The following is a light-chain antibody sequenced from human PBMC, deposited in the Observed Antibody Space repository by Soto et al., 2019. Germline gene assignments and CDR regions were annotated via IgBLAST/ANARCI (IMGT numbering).Light chain of an antibody. CDR1: QDIRNF. V-gene: IGKV1-27*01. J-gene: IGKJ3*01. CDR3: QKYSSVPV. CDR2: AAS. Sequence: DIQMTQSPTSLSASVGDRVTITCRASQDIRNFAAWYQQQPGKAPKLLIYAASTLQSGVPSRFSGSGSGTDFTLTINSLQPEDVATYSCQKYSSVPVFGPGTKVEIK.